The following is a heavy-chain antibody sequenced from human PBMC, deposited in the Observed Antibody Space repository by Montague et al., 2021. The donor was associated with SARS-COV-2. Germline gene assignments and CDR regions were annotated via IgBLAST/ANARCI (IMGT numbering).Heavy chain of an antibody. Sequence: SETLSLTCAVYSGSLSGYYWSWIRQAPGKGLEWIGEINYSGDTYYNPSLTSRVTIPMDTSESQFSLKMTSVTAADTAVYYCARENFSFYGMDVWGQGTTVTVSS. J-gene: IGHJ6*02. CDR1: SGSLSGYY. CDR2: INYSGDT. V-gene: IGHV4-34*01. CDR3: ARENFSFYGMDV.